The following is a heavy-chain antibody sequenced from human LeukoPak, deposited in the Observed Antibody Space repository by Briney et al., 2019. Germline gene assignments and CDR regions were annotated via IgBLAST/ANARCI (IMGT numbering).Heavy chain of an antibody. V-gene: IGHV3-23*01. CDR3: ARDYADYVGYFFFDY. J-gene: IGHJ4*02. CDR1: GFTFNNYA. CDR2: LSGGGETT. D-gene: IGHD4-17*01. Sequence: QPGGSLRLSCAASGFTFNNYAMNWVRQAPGKGLEWVSSLSGGGETTYYADSAKGRFTISRDNSQNTLYLQMNSLRAEDTAVYYCARDYADYVGYFFFDYWGQGTLVTVSS.